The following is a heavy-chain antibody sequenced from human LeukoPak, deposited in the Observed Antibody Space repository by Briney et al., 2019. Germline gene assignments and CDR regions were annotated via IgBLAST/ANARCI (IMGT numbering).Heavy chain of an antibody. CDR2: IYYSGST. V-gene: IGHV4-30-2*01. J-gene: IGHJ4*02. CDR3: ARSGYDFWSGYLRAFDY. CDR1: GGSISSGGYS. Sequence: PSQTLSLTCAVSGGSISSGGYSWSWIRQPPGKGLEWIGYIYYSGSTYYNPSLKSRVTISVDRSKNQFPLKLSSVTAADTAVYYCARSGYDFWSGYLRAFDYWGQGTLVTVSS. D-gene: IGHD3-3*01.